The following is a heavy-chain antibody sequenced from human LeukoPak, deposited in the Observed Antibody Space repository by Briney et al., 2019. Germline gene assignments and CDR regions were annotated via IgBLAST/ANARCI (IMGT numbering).Heavy chain of an antibody. D-gene: IGHD1-1*01. Sequence: SETLSLTCTVSGDSVTSSSYSWGWIRQSPGKGLEWIGTIYYYGSTYYNPSLKSRVTMSLDTSKNQLSLNLSSVTAADTAVFYCARLSTWNDGVDAFDIWGQGTMVTVSS. CDR3: ARLSTWNDGVDAFDI. CDR1: GDSVTSSSYS. CDR2: IYYYGST. V-gene: IGHV4-39*07. J-gene: IGHJ3*02.